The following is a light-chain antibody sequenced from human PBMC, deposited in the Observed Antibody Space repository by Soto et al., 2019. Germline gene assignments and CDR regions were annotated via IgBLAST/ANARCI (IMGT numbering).Light chain of an antibody. V-gene: IGKV1-5*03. CDR3: QQYDSYPLT. J-gene: IGKJ4*01. Sequence: DIQMTQSPSTLSASVGDRVTITCRASQSISSWLAWYQQKPGKAPRLLIYKTSSLESGVPSRFSGSGSGTEFTLSISSLQPDDSATYYCQQYDSYPLTFGGGTKVDI. CDR2: KTS. CDR1: QSISSW.